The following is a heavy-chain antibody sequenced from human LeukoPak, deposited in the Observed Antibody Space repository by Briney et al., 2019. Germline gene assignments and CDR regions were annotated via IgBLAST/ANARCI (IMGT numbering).Heavy chain of an antibody. J-gene: IGHJ6*02. CDR2: INTNTGNP. CDR1: GYTFTSYA. Sequence: WASVKVSCKASGYTFTSYAMNWVRQAPGQGLEWMGWINTNTGNPTYAQGFTGRFVFSLDTSVSTAYLQISSLKAEDTAVYYCARDSSGYYEYYYYGMDVWGQGTTVTVSS. CDR3: ARDSSGYYEYYYYGMDV. D-gene: IGHD3-22*01. V-gene: IGHV7-4-1*02.